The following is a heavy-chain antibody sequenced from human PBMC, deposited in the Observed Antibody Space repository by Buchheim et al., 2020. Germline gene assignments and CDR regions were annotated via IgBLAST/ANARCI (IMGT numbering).Heavy chain of an antibody. V-gene: IGHV4-39*02. CDR1: GGSISSSSYY. D-gene: IGHD5-12*01. Sequence: QLQLQESGPELVKPSETLSLTCTVSGGSISSSSYYWGWIRQPPGKGLEWIGSIYYSGSTYYNPSLKSRVTISGDTSKNQFSLKLSSVTAADTAVYYCAREYSGYDLWDHDYWGQGTL. CDR3: AREYSGYDLWDHDY. J-gene: IGHJ4*02. CDR2: IYYSGST.